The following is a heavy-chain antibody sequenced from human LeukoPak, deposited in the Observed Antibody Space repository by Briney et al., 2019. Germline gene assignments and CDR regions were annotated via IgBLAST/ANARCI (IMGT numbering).Heavy chain of an antibody. J-gene: IGHJ5*02. CDR1: GFTFSSYW. Sequence: GGSLRLSCAASGFTFSSYWMSWVRQAPGKGLEWVANIKQDGSETYYVDSVKGRFTISRDNAKNSLYLQMNSLRAEDTAVYYCARRRDIVVVPAAYNWFDPWGQGTLVTVSS. CDR2: IKQDGSET. CDR3: ARRRDIVVVPAAYNWFDP. V-gene: IGHV3-7*01. D-gene: IGHD2-2*01.